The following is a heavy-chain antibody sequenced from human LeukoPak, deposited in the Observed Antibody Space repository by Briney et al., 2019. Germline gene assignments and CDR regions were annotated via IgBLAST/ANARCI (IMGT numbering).Heavy chain of an antibody. V-gene: IGHV3-23*01. CDR2: ISGSGDMT. CDR3: ARAYCSGGSCYSGSVDY. CDR1: GFTFSSYS. Sequence: GGSLRLSCAASGFTFSSYSMNWVRQAPGKGLEWISGISGSGDMTYYADSVKGRFTVSRDNSKNTLYLQMNSLRAEDTAVYYCARAYCSGGSCYSGSVDYWGQGTLVTVSS. J-gene: IGHJ4*02. D-gene: IGHD2-15*01.